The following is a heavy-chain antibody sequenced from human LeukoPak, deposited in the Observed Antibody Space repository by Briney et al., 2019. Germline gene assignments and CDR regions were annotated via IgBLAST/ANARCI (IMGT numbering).Heavy chain of an antibody. CDR3: ARSRSRPAFDI. D-gene: IGHD2-15*01. CDR1: GFTFNNNW. CDR2: INPDGSVM. V-gene: IGHV3-74*01. J-gene: IGHJ3*02. Sequence: GGSLRLSCAASGFTFNNNWMHWVRQAPGKGLVWVSRINPDGSVMNYADSVKGRFTISRDNAKNTLYLQMNSLRAEDTAVYYCARSRSRPAFDIWGQGTMVTVSS.